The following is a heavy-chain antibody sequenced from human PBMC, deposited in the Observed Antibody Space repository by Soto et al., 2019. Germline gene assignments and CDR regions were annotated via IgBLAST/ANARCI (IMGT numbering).Heavy chain of an antibody. Sequence: QVQLMQSGAEVKKTGSSVKVSCKASGGMFSTFGFSWVRQAPGQGPEWIGGIIPILTTPNYAERFQGRVTIVADELTTTVYMELSSLRSEDRAMYYCATSVGIAATGEDGLDVWGQGTSVTVSS. CDR1: GGMFSTFG. CDR2: IIPILTTP. V-gene: IGHV1-69*01. CDR3: ATSVGIAATGEDGLDV. D-gene: IGHD6-13*01. J-gene: IGHJ6*02.